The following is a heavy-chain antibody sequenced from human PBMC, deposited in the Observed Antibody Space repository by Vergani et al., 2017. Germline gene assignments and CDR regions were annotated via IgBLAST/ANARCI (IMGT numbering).Heavy chain of an antibody. CDR1: GFTFDDYA. J-gene: IGHJ5*02. D-gene: IGHD6-19*01. V-gene: IGHV3-23*04. CDR2: ISGSGGST. CDR3: AKDWSNGGSGWYIISAQNWFDP. Sequence: EVQLVESGGGLVQPGRSLRLSCAASGFTFDDYAMHWVRQAPGKGLEWVSGISGSGGSTYYADSVKGRFTISRDNSKNTLYLQMNSLRAEDTAVYYCAKDWSNGGSGWYIISAQNWFDPWGQGTLVTVSA.